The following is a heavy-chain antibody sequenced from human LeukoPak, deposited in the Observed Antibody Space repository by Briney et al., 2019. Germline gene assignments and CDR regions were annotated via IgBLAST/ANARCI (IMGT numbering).Heavy chain of an antibody. CDR2: IIPIFGTA. J-gene: IGHJ4*02. CDR3: AYSGSYWAPPY. V-gene: IGHV1-69*06. Sequence: SVKVSCTASGGTFSSYAISWVRQAPGQGLEWMGRIIPIFGTANYAQKFQGRVTITADKSTSTAYMELSSLRSEDTAVYYCAYSGSYWAPPYWGQGTLVTVSS. D-gene: IGHD1-26*01. CDR1: GGTFSSYA.